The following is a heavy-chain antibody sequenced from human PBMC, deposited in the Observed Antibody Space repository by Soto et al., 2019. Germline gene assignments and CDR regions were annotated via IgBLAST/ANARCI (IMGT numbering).Heavy chain of an antibody. Sequence: QVQLQESGPGLVKPSETLSLTCTVSGGSISSYYWSWIRQPPGKGLAWIGYIYYSGSTNYNPSLKSRVTISVDTSKNQFSLKLSSVTAADTAVYYCARGGWRQIDYWGQGTLVTVSS. V-gene: IGHV4-59*08. J-gene: IGHJ4*02. CDR1: GGSISSYY. CDR3: ARGGWRQIDY. D-gene: IGHD3-3*01. CDR2: IYYSGST.